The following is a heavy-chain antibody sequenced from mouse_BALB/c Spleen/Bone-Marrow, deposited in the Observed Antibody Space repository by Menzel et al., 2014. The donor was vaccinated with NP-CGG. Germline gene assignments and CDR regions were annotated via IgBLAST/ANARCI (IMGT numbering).Heavy chain of an antibody. CDR3: ARRRYYYGAMDY. D-gene: IGHD1-1*01. Sequence: EVMLVESGPGLVKPSQSLSLTCTVTGYSITSDYAWNWIRQFPGNKLEWMGYISYSGSTSYNPSLKSRISITRDTSKNQFFLQLNSVTTEDTATYYCARRRYYYGAMDYWGQGTSVTVSS. V-gene: IGHV3-2*02. J-gene: IGHJ4*01. CDR1: GYSITSDYA. CDR2: ISYSGST.